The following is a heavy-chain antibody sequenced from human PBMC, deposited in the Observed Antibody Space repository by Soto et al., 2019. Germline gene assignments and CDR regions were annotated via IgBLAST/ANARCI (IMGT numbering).Heavy chain of an antibody. CDR2: MNPNSGNA. J-gene: IGHJ6*02. CDR3: ARGNYDLFTGYSKYYYYGKDV. Sequence: ASVKVSCTASGDAFTSYDINWVRHATEQGLEWMAWMNPNSGNAGYAQKFQGRVTMTRNTSISTAYMELSSLRSEDTAVYYCARGNYDLFTGYSKYYYYGKDVWGQGTTVTVSS. V-gene: IGHV1-8*01. D-gene: IGHD3-9*01. CDR1: GDAFTSYD.